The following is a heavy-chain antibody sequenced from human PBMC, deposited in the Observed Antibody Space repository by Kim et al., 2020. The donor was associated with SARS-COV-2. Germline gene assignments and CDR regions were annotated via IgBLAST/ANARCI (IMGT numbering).Heavy chain of an antibody. V-gene: IGHV3-33*05. CDR2: ISYDGSNK. Sequence: GGSLRLSCAASGFTFSSYGMHWVRQAPGKGLEWVAVISYDGSNKYYADSVKGRFTISRDNSKNTLYLQMNSLRAEDTAVYYCARDRGIVVVPASYTSMVRPYYYGMDVWGQGTTVTVSS. D-gene: IGHD2-2*01. CDR1: GFTFSSYG. J-gene: IGHJ6*02. CDR3: ARDRGIVVVPASYTSMVRPYYYGMDV.